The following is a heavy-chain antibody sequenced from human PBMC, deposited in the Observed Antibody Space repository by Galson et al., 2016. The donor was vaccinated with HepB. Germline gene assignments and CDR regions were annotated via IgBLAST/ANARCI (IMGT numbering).Heavy chain of an antibody. V-gene: IGHV3-30*03. CDR1: GFTFGNYG. CDR3: AGCGDSGPSPGGDYGPSPGGDY. CDR2: TSFDGRNE. D-gene: IGHD4-17*01. J-gene: IGHJ4*02. Sequence: SLRLSCAVSGFTFGNYGVHWVRQAPGKGLEWVAATSFDGRNEFYGDSVKGRCTIPRDNSKNTLYLEMNSLRSEDTAVYYCAGCGDSGPSPGGDYGPSPGGDYWGQGTLVTVSS.